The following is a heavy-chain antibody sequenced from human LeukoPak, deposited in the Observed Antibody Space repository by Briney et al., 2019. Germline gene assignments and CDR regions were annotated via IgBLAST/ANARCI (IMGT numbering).Heavy chain of an antibody. D-gene: IGHD5-18*01. CDR2: TRNKANSYTT. Sequence: GGSLRLSCAASGFTFSDHYMDWVRQAPGKGLEWVGRTRNKANSYTTEYAASVKGRFTISRDDSKNSLYLQMNSLKTEDTAVYYCARGLDTDYYYYMDVWGKGTTVTVSS. CDR3: ARGLDTDYYYYMDV. V-gene: IGHV3-72*01. CDR1: GFTFSDHY. J-gene: IGHJ6*03.